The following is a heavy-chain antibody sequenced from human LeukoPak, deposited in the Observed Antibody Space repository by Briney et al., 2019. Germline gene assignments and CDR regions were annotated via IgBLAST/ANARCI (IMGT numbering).Heavy chain of an antibody. Sequence: GASVKVSCKASGYTFTSYAMNWVRQAPGQGLEWMGWINTNTGNPTYAQGFTGRFVFSLDTSVSTAYLQISSLRAEDTAVYYCARAGGGVYFDWLLAPFDYWGQGTLVTVSS. CDR1: GYTFTSYA. CDR2: INTNTGNP. D-gene: IGHD3-9*01. V-gene: IGHV7-4-1*02. J-gene: IGHJ4*02. CDR3: ARAGGGVYFDWLLAPFDY.